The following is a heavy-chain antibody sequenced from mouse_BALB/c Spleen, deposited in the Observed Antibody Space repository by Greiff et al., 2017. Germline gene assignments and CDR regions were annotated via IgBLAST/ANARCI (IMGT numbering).Heavy chain of an antibody. CDR2: INSNGGST. V-gene: IGHV5-6-3*01. J-gene: IGHJ4*01. D-gene: IGHD1-1*01. CDR3: ARDTTVVATRYAMDY. Sequence: DVKLVESGGGLVQPGGSLKLSCAASGFTFSSYGMSWVRQTPDKRLELVATINSNGGSTYYPDSVKGRFTISRDNAKNTLYLQMSSLKSEDTAMYYCARDTTVVATRYAMDYWGQGTSVTVSS. CDR1: GFTFSSYG.